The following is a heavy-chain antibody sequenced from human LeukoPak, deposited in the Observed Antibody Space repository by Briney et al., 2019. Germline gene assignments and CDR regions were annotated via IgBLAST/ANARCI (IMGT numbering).Heavy chain of an antibody. Sequence: GGSLRLSCAASGFTFSSYAMYWVRQAPGKGLEYVSALSSNGGSTYYASSVKGRFTISRDNSKNTLFLQMGSLRAEDMAVYYCARVPYSYPGPHYFDYWGQGTLVTVSS. CDR2: LSSNGGST. D-gene: IGHD5-18*01. J-gene: IGHJ4*02. V-gene: IGHV3-64*01. CDR3: ARVPYSYPGPHYFDY. CDR1: GFTFSSYA.